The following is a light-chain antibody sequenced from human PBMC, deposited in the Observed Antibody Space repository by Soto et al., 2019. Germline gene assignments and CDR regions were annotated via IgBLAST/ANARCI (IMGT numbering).Light chain of an antibody. J-gene: IGLJ1*01. CDR3: ATRDDLLTLLYV. Sequence: QSVLTQPPSACGTPGQRVTIACSGDSSSIERNTVSWYQQLPGMAPKLLIYLNSRRPSGVPDRFSGSKSGTSASLAISGLQSEDDAEYYCATRDDLLTLLYVFGTGTKFNV. V-gene: IGLV1-44*01. CDR1: SSSIERNT. CDR2: LNS.